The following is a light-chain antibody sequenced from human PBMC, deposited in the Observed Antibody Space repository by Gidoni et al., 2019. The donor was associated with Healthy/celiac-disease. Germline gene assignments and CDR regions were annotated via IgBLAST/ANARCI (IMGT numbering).Light chain of an antibody. Sequence: QSVLTQPPSVSAAPGQKGTISCSGSSSNIGNNYVSCYQQLPGTAPKLLIYDNNKRPSGIPDRFSGSKSGTSATLGITGLQTGDEADYYCGTWDSSLSAGGVFGGGTKLTVL. CDR2: DNN. J-gene: IGLJ3*02. V-gene: IGLV1-51*01. CDR1: SSNIGNNY. CDR3: GTWDSSLSAGGV.